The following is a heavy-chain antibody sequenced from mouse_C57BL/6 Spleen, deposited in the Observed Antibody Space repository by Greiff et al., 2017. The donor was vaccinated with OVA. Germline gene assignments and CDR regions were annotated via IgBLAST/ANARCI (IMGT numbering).Heavy chain of an antibody. CDR2: ISYDGSN. CDR3: ARQGIDGYYVGFAY. CDR1: GYSITSGYY. J-gene: IGHJ3*01. Sequence: EVKLQESGPGLVKPSQSLSLTCSVTGYSITSGYYWNWIRQFPGNKLEWMGYISYDGSNNYNPSLKNRISITRDTSKNQFFLKLNSVTTEDTATDYCARQGIDGYYVGFAYWGQGTLVTVSA. V-gene: IGHV3-6*01. D-gene: IGHD2-3*01.